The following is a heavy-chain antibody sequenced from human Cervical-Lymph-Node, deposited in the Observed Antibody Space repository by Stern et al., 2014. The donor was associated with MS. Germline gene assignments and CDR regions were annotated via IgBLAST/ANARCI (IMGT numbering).Heavy chain of an antibody. CDR3: ARKGTYGLDY. V-gene: IGHV5-51*01. Sequence: EVQLVQSGAEVTQPGESLKISCKGSGYNFASYWIGWVRQVPGTGLEWMGIIYPDDSDARYTPSFQGQVTMSADKSIGTAYLQWSSLKASDTAFYFCARKGTYGLDYWGQGALVTVSS. CDR1: GYNFASYW. CDR2: IYPDDSDA. D-gene: IGHD3-10*01. J-gene: IGHJ4*02.